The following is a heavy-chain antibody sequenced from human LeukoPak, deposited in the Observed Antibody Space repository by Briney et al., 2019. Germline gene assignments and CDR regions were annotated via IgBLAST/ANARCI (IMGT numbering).Heavy chain of an antibody. V-gene: IGHV5-51*01. J-gene: IGHJ3*02. Sequence: GESLKISCKGSGYSSTSYWIGWVRQMPGKGLEWMGIIYPGDSDTRYSPSFQGQVTISADKSIRTAYLQWSSLKASDTAMYYCARQKDYDIYAFDIWGQGTMVTVSS. CDR2: IYPGDSDT. CDR3: ARQKDYDIYAFDI. CDR1: GYSSTSYW. D-gene: IGHD3-9*01.